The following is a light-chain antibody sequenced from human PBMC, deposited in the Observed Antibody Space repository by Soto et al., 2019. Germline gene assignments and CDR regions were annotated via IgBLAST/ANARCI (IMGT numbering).Light chain of an antibody. J-gene: IGKJ5*01. CDR1: QSVTNY. CDR3: QQRFNWPIT. CDR2: EAS. Sequence: EIVLTQSPATLSLSPGERATLSCRASQSVTNYLAWYQQKPGQAPRLLISEASSRATGIPARFSGSGSGTDFTLTSSSLEPEDFAVYYCQQRFNWPITFGQGTRLEIK. V-gene: IGKV3-11*01.